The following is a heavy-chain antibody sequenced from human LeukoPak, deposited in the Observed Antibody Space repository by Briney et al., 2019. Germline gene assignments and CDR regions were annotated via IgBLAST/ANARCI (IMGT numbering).Heavy chain of an antibody. CDR2: INQDGSDK. Sequence: GGSLRLSCAASGLTFSIHWMNWVRQAPGKGLECVAKINQDGSDKYYVDSVKGRFTISRDNSKNTMYLQMNSLRADDTAVYYCAKDGGNYYDTEGNYLMRSYMDVWGKGTTVTVSS. V-gene: IGHV3-7*01. CDR1: GLTFSIHW. CDR3: AKDGGNYYDTEGNYLMRSYMDV. J-gene: IGHJ6*03. D-gene: IGHD3-22*01.